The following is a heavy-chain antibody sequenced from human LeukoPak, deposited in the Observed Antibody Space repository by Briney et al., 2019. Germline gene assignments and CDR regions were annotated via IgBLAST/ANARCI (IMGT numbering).Heavy chain of an antibody. CDR1: GFTFNDYS. V-gene: IGHV3-43D*03. CDR3: AKVGHPAGSWSHFDY. J-gene: IGHJ4*02. D-gene: IGHD6-13*01. Sequence: PGGSLRLSCVASGFTFNDYSMHWVRQPPGKGLEWVSLISWDGGSTYYADSVKGRFTISRDNSKNSLYLQMNSLRAEDTALYYCAKVGHPAGSWSHFDYWGQGTLVTVSS. CDR2: ISWDGGST.